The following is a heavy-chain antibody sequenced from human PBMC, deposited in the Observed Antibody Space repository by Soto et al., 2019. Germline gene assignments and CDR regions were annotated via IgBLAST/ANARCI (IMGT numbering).Heavy chain of an antibody. V-gene: IGHV4-30-4*01. D-gene: IGHD2-2*01. CDR3: ARDPGRCISTSCLMYGMDV. J-gene: IGHJ6*02. CDR2: IYYSGST. CDR1: GGSISSGDYY. Sequence: SETLSLTCTVSGGSISSGDYYWSWIRQPPGKGLEWIGHIYYSGSTYYNPSLKSRVTISVDTSKNQFSLKLSSVTAADTAVYYCARDPGRCISTSCLMYGMDVWGQGTTVTVSS.